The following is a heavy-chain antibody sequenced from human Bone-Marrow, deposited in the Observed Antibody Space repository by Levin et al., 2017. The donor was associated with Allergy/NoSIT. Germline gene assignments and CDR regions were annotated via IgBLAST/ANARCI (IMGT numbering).Heavy chain of an antibody. CDR1: GFTFSSYS. D-gene: IGHD4-17*01. V-gene: IGHV3-21*01. J-gene: IGHJ4*02. CDR3: ASGSQEYYGDYGAY. CDR2: ISSSSSYI. Sequence: GGSLRLSCAASGFTFSSYSMNWVRQAPGKGLEWVSSISSSSSYIYYADSVKGRFTISRDNAKNSLYLQMNSLRAEDTAVYYCASGSQEYYGDYGAYWGQGTLVTVSS.